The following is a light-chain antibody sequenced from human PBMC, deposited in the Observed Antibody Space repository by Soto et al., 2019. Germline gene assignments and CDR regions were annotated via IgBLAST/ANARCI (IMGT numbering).Light chain of an antibody. CDR3: QSYDGSLSGSI. Sequence: QSVLTQPPSVSGAPGQRVTISCTGSGSNIGAGYDVHWYQQVPGTAPKLLIYDDTKRPSGVPDRFSGSKSGTSASLAISGLQPEDEADYYCQSYDGSLSGSIFGGGTKLTVL. CDR1: GSNIGAGYD. J-gene: IGLJ2*01. CDR2: DDT. V-gene: IGLV1-40*01.